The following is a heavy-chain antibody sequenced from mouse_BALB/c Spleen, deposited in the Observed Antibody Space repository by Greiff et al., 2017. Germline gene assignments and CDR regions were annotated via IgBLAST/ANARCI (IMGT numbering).Heavy chain of an antibody. CDR3: ARGVTGTFAMDY. V-gene: IGHV1-31*01. CDR1: GYSFTGYY. D-gene: IGHD4-1*01. J-gene: IGHJ4*01. Sequence: EVKLQQSGPELVKPGASVKISCKASGYSFTGYYMHWVKQSHVKSLEWIGRINPYNGATSYNQNFKDKASLTVDKSSSTAYMELHSLTSEDSAVYYCARGVTGTFAMDYWGQGTSVTVSS. CDR2: INPYNGAT.